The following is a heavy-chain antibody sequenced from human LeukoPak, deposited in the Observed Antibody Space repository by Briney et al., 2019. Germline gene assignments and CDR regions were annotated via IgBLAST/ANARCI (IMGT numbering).Heavy chain of an antibody. CDR3: ARGPPAMAPNYYFDY. J-gene: IGHJ4*02. CDR2: IIPIFGIA. CDR1: GGTFSSYA. D-gene: IGHD5-18*01. Sequence: SVKVSCKASGGTFSSYAISWVRQAPRQGLEWMGRIIPIFGIANYAQKFQGRVTITADKSTSTAYMELSSLRSEDTAVYYCARGPPAMAPNYYFDYWGQGTLVTVSS. V-gene: IGHV1-69*04.